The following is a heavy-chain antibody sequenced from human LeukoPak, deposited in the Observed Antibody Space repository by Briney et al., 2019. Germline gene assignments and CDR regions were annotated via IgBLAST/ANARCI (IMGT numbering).Heavy chain of an antibody. CDR3: ARDPTELRYFDWLSPEDGMDV. Sequence: GASVKVSCKASGYTFTSYGISWVRQAPGQGLEWMGWISAYNGNTNYAQKLQGRVTMTTDTSTSTAYMELRSLRSDDTAVYYCARDPTELRYFDWLSPEDGMDVWGQGTTVTVSS. J-gene: IGHJ6*02. CDR1: GYTFTSYG. V-gene: IGHV1-18*01. CDR2: ISAYNGNT. D-gene: IGHD3-9*01.